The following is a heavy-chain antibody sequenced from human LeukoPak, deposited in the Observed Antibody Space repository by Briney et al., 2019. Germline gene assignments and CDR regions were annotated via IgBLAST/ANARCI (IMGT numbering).Heavy chain of an antibody. J-gene: IGHJ5*02. CDR3: AREGPYYDYVWGLYNWFDP. V-gene: IGHV4-34*01. Sequence: SETLSLTCAVYGGSFSGYYWSWIRQPPGKGLEWIGEINHSGSTNYNPSLKSRVTISVDTSKNQFSLKLSSVTAADTAVYYCAREGPYYDYVWGLYNWFDPWGQGTLVTVSS. D-gene: IGHD3-16*01. CDR2: INHSGST. CDR1: GGSFSGYY.